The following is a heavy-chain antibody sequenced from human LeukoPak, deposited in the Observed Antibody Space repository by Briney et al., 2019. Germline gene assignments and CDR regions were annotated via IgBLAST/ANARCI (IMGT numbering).Heavy chain of an antibody. CDR3: TREERGYIPAF. CDR1: GFTFSNYA. J-gene: IGHJ4*02. Sequence: GGSLRLSCAASGFTFSNYAMHWARQTPGKGLEWVAFVSYDGSWDSHSDSVKGRFTISRDDSKNTLYLQMTRLRAEDTAVYYCTREERGYIPAFWGQGTLVTVSS. CDR2: VSYDGSWD. V-gene: IGHV3-30*01. D-gene: IGHD3-16*02.